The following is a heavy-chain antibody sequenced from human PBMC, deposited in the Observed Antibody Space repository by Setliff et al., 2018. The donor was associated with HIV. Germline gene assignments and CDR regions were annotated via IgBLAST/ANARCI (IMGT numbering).Heavy chain of an antibody. V-gene: IGHV4-4*07. D-gene: IGHD6-13*01. CDR2: IYTSGST. CDR1: GGSISSYY. Sequence: SGGSISSYYWSWIRQPAGKGLEWIGRIYTSGSTNYNPSLKSRVTMSVDTSKNQFSLKLSSVTAADTAVYYCARGIAAAGIYYYYYMDVWGKGTTVTVSS. CDR3: ARGIAAAGIYYYYYMDV. J-gene: IGHJ6*03.